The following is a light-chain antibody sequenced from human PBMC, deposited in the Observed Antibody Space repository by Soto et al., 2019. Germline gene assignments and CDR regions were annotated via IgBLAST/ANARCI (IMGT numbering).Light chain of an antibody. Sequence: DIQMTQSPATLSASVGDRVTITCLASQSINNWLAWYQQKPGEAPKLLIFDAFSLESGVPFRFGGSGFGTEFTLTISSLQPDDSATYYCQQYKTYSLTFGGGTKVDIK. CDR2: DAF. V-gene: IGKV1-5*01. CDR1: QSINNW. J-gene: IGKJ4*01. CDR3: QQYKTYSLT.